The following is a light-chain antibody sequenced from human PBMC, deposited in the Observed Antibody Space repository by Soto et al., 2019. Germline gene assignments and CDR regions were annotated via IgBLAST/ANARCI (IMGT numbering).Light chain of an antibody. CDR2: GAS. CDR3: QQYGSSLTWT. V-gene: IGKV3-20*01. CDR1: QSVSSNY. Sequence: EIVLTQSPGTLSLSPGERATLSCRASQSVSSNYLAWYQQKPGQAPRLFIYGASSRATGIPDRFSGSGSGTDFTLSISRLESEDFAVYYCQQYGSSLTWTFGQGTKVEIK. J-gene: IGKJ1*01.